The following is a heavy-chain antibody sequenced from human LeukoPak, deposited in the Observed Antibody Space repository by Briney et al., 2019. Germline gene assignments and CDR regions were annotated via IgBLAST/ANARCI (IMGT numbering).Heavy chain of an antibody. D-gene: IGHD2-2*01. CDR3: ATEVVVVVPAATVRFDP. J-gene: IGHJ5*02. Sequence: SETLSLTCTVSGGSISSYYWSWIRQPAGKGLEWIGRIYTSGSTNYNPSLRSRVTMSVDTSKNQFSLKLSSVTAADTAVYYCATEVVVVVPAATVRFDPWGQGTLVTVSS. V-gene: IGHV4-4*07. CDR1: GGSISSYY. CDR2: IYTSGST.